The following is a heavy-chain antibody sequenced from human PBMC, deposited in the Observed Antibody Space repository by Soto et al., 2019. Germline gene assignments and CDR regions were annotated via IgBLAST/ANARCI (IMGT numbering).Heavy chain of an antibody. D-gene: IGHD3-22*01. CDR2: IVPKFTTA. V-gene: IGHV1-69*06. J-gene: IGHJ1*01. CDR1: GGTFSEYG. Sequence: QVQLVQSGAEVKKPGSSVRVSCKASGGTFSEYGVSWVRQAPGQGLEWMGGIVPKFTTANYAQKFQGRVTITADNSTNIVYLRLGSMTSEDTAVYFCERENFTADHFDSAGYWPLHHWGQGSLVSVS. CDR3: ERENFTADHFDSAGYWPLHH.